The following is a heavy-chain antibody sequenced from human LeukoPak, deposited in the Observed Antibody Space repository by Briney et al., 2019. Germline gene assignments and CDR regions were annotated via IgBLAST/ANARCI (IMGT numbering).Heavy chain of an antibody. V-gene: IGHV1-46*01. J-gene: IGHJ4*02. Sequence: MGIINPSGGSTSYAQKFQGRVTMTRDTSTSTVYMELSSLRSEDTAVYYCARDLRAKRFFDYWGQGTLVTVSS. D-gene: IGHD6-25*01. CDR3: ARDLRAKRFFDY. CDR2: INPSGGST.